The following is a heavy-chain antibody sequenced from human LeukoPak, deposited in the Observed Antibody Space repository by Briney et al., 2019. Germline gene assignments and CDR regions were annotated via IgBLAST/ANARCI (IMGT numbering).Heavy chain of an antibody. J-gene: IGHJ4*02. Sequence: TGGSLRLSRAASGFTFDDYAMHWVRQAPGKGLEWVSLISGDGGSTYYADSVKGRFTISRDNSKNSLYLQMNSLRTEDTALYYCAKDMWRFGELDYDYWGQGTLVTVSS. CDR2: ISGDGGST. CDR1: GFTFDDYA. V-gene: IGHV3-43*02. D-gene: IGHD3-10*01. CDR3: AKDMWRFGELDYDY.